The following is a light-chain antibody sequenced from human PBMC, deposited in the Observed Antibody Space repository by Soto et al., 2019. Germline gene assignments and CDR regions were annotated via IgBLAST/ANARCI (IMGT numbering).Light chain of an antibody. Sequence: VFSQSPGSLSLSPGERATLSCRASQSVSSYLAWYQQKPGQAPRLLIYDASNRATGIPARFSGSGSGTDFTLIISSLEPEDFAVYYCQQRSNWPRTFGQGTKVDI. CDR3: QQRSNWPRT. CDR1: QSVSSY. V-gene: IGKV3-11*01. J-gene: IGKJ1*01. CDR2: DAS.